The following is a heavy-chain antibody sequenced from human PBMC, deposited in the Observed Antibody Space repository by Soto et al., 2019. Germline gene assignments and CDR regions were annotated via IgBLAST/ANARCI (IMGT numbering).Heavy chain of an antibody. CDR1: GGSISSGGYS. D-gene: IGHD6-13*01. V-gene: IGHV4-30-2*01. CDR2: IYHSGST. Sequence: QLQLQESGSGLVKPSQTLSLTCAVSGGSISSGGYSWSWIRQPPGKGLEWIGYIYHSGSTYYNPSLKSRVTISVDRSKNQFSLKLSSVTAADTAVYYCASVGYSSSWEGYFDYWGQGTLVTVSS. CDR3: ASVGYSSSWEGYFDY. J-gene: IGHJ4*02.